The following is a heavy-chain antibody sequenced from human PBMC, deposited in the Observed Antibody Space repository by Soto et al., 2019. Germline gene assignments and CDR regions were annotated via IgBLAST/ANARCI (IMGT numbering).Heavy chain of an antibody. V-gene: IGHV4-34*01. Sequence: SETLSLTCAVYGGSFSGYYWSWIRQPPGKGLEWIGEINHSGSTNYNPSLKSRVTISVDTSKNQFSLKLSSVTAADTAVYYCARWRPTYYYDSSGYYYMDVWGKGITVTVSS. CDR3: ARWRPTYYYDSSGYYYMDV. J-gene: IGHJ6*03. CDR1: GGSFSGYY. CDR2: INHSGST. D-gene: IGHD3-22*01.